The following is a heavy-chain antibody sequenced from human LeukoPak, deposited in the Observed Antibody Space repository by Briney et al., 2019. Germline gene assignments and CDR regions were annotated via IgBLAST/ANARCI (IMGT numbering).Heavy chain of an antibody. D-gene: IGHD1-1*01. CDR1: GASISSGRNY. V-gene: IGHV4-39*01. J-gene: IGHJ4*02. CDR2: LYSSGTT. CDR3: ARHLSGTTMAHYFDH. Sequence: SETLSLTFTVSGASISSGRNYWGWIRQSPGKGLEWIASLYSSGTTHYNPSLQSRVSVSVDTSKNQFSVRLNSLTAADTAVYYCARHLSGTTMAHYFDHWGQGTVVTVSS.